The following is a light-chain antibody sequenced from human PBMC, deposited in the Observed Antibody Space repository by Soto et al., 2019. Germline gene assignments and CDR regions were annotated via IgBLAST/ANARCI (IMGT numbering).Light chain of an antibody. V-gene: IGKV3-11*01. CDR2: DAS. CDR1: QSVSSY. CDR3: QQRSNWIT. J-gene: IGKJ5*01. Sequence: EIVLTQSPSTLSLSPGERATLSCRASQSVSSYLAWYKQKPGQAPRLLIYDASNRATGIPARFSGSGSGTYFTLTISSLEPEDFAVYYCQQRSNWITFGQGTRLEIK.